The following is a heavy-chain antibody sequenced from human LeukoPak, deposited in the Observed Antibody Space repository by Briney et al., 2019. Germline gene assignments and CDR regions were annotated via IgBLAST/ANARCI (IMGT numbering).Heavy chain of an antibody. CDR1: GYIFTDNG. Sequence: ASVKVPCKTSGYIFTDNGISWVRQAPGEGLEWMGWISADSGNTKYAQRFQGRVAMTTETSSSTVYMELRSLRSDDTAVYYCARDKDYRFDYWGQGTLVTVPS. J-gene: IGHJ4*02. CDR2: ISADSGNT. V-gene: IGHV1-18*01. CDR3: ARDKDYRFDY. D-gene: IGHD3-16*01.